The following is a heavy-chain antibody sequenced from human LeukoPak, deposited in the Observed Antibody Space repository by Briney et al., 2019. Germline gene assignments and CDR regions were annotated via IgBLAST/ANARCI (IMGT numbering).Heavy chain of an antibody. D-gene: IGHD6-13*01. J-gene: IGHJ4*02. Sequence: SETLSLTCTVSGGSISSYYWSWIRQPPGKGLEWIGHIYYSRSTNYNPSLKSRVTISVDTSKNQFSLKLSSVTAADTAVYYCARDGVSTGPLYYFDYWGQGTLVTVSS. CDR2: IYYSRST. V-gene: IGHV4-59*01. CDR1: GGSISSYY. CDR3: ARDGVSTGPLYYFDY.